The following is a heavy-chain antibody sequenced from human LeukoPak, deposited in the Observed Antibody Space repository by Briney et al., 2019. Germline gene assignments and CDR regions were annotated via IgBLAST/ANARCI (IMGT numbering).Heavy chain of an antibody. D-gene: IGHD6-19*01. CDR2: ISYDGSNK. Sequence: PGRTLRLSCAASGFTFSSYAMHWVRQAPGKGLEWVAVISYDGSNKYYAASVKGRFTISRDNSKNTLYLQMNSLRAEDTAVYYCARVAYSSGWYDYWGQGTLVTVSS. J-gene: IGHJ4*02. V-gene: IGHV3-30-3*01. CDR1: GFTFSSYA. CDR3: ARVAYSSGWYDY.